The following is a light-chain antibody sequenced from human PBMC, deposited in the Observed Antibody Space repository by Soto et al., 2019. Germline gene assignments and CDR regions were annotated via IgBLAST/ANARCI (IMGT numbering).Light chain of an antibody. Sequence: DIQMTQSPSTLSASVGDRVTITCRASQSISSWLAWYQQKPGKAPKLLIYKASSLESGVPSRFSGSGSGTEFTLTISRLQPEDFATYYCQQYNSYLYTFGQGTKLKIK. CDR1: QSISSW. V-gene: IGKV1-5*03. J-gene: IGKJ2*01. CDR2: KAS. CDR3: QQYNSYLYT.